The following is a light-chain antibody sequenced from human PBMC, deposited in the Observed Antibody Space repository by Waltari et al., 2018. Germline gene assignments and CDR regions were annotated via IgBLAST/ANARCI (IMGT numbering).Light chain of an antibody. CDR1: QSVRNNY. CDR2: AAS. V-gene: IGKV3-20*01. J-gene: IGKJ5*01. Sequence: EIVLTQSPGTLSLSPGERGTLSCRASQSVRNNYLAWYQQKPGKSPRLLIYAASGRAPGIPDRFSGSGSGTDFTLTISRLEPEDSAVYYCQQYGMGFGQGTRLEIK. CDR3: QQYGMG.